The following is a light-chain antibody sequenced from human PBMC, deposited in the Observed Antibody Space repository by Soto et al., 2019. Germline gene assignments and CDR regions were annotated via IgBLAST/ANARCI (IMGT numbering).Light chain of an antibody. Sequence: DIQMTQSPSTLSASVGDRVTITCRASQSVNNWLAWYQQKPGKAPKLLIYKTSTLETGVPSRFSGSGSETEFALTISSLQPDDFATYYCQQSSTFGQGTKLEIK. CDR3: QQSST. J-gene: IGKJ2*01. CDR1: QSVNNW. V-gene: IGKV1-5*03. CDR2: KTS.